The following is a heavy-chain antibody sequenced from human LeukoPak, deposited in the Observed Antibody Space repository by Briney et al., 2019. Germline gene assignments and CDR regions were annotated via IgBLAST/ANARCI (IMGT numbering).Heavy chain of an antibody. Sequence: ASVKVSCKASGYTFTSYGISWVRQAPGQGLEWMGWISAYNGNTNYAQKFQGRVTMTIDTSTSTLYMELRSLRSDDTAVYYCARGRTHRRLWLGESTGGPFDYWGQGTLVTVSS. J-gene: IGHJ4*02. V-gene: IGHV1-18*01. CDR2: ISAYNGNT. CDR1: GYTFTSYG. CDR3: ARGRTHRRLWLGESTGGPFDY. D-gene: IGHD3-10*01.